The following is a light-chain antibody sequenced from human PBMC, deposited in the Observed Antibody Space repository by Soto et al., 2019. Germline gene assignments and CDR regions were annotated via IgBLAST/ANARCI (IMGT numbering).Light chain of an antibody. CDR3: SSYTSSSTWV. V-gene: IGLV2-14*01. J-gene: IGLJ3*02. Sequence: QSALTQPASGSGSPGQSITISCTGTSSDVGGYNYVSWYQQHPGKAPKLMIYEVSNRPSGVSDRFSGSKSGNTASLTISGLQAEDEADYYCSSYTSSSTWVFGGGTKVTLL. CDR1: SSDVGGYNY. CDR2: EVS.